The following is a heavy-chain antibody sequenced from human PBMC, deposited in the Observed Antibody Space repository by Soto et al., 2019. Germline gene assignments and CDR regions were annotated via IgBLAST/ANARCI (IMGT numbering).Heavy chain of an antibody. J-gene: IGHJ4*02. CDR1: GYTFTSYG. V-gene: IGHV1-18*01. Sequence: QVQLLQSGAEVKKPGALVKVSCKASGYTFTSYGISWVRQAPGQGLEWMGWISAYNGNTKYAQKLKGRVTMTTDTYTSTAYMDLRRLRSDDTPGYYCARDSPPPREWGRGTLVTVSS. CDR3: ARDSPPPRE. CDR2: ISAYNGNT.